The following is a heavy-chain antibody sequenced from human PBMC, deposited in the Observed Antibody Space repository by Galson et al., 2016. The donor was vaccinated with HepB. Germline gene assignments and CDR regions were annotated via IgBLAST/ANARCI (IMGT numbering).Heavy chain of an antibody. CDR1: GFTFSRYL. D-gene: IGHD2-2*01. J-gene: IGHJ5*02. V-gene: IGHV3-30*04. CDR2: ISDDGSDK. CDR3: ARPGRLCSSNSCYSWFDP. Sequence: SLRLSCAASGFTFSRYLMYWVRQAPGKGLEWVAIISDDGSDKNYADSVKGRFTISRDNSQNTLFLQMNSLRVEDKAVYYCARPGRLCSSNSCYSWFDPWGQGTLVTDSA.